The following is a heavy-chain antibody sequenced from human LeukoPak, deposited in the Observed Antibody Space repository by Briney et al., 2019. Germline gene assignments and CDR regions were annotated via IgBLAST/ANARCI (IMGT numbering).Heavy chain of an antibody. Sequence: SETLSLTCTVSGGSISSYYWSWIRQPPGKGLEWIGYIYYSGSTYYNPSLKSRVTISVDTSKNQFSLKLSSVTAADTAVYYCARDTRDWFDPWGQGTLVTVSS. CDR1: GGSISSYY. D-gene: IGHD3-10*01. CDR3: ARDTRDWFDP. V-gene: IGHV4-59*12. J-gene: IGHJ5*02. CDR2: IYYSGST.